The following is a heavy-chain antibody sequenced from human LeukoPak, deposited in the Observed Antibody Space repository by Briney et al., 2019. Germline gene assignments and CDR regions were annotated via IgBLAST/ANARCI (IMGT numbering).Heavy chain of an antibody. V-gene: IGHV3-30*02. Sequence: PGGSLRLSCAASGFIFSTYGMHWVRQSPGKGLEWVGFIRYDGTNQYYVDSVKGRFTISRDNAKNTVYLQMISLRPGDTAVYYCAKDVSDGDYFDFWGEGILVAVSS. J-gene: IGHJ4*02. CDR3: AKDVSDGDYFDF. D-gene: IGHD3-10*01. CDR2: IRYDGTNQ. CDR1: GFIFSTYG.